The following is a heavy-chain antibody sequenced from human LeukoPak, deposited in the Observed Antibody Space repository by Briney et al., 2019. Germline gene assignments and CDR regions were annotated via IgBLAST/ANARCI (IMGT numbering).Heavy chain of an antibody. J-gene: IGHJ4*02. V-gene: IGHV4-59*01. CDR3: ATVTHRSGGPFDY. CDR2: IYYSGST. D-gene: IGHD4-23*01. CDR1: GGSISSYY. Sequence: SETLSLTCTVSGGSISSYYWSWLRQPPGKGLEWIGYIYYSGSTNYNPSLKRRVTISVDTSKNQFSLKLSSVTAADTAVYYCATVTHRSGGPFDYWGQGTLVTVSS.